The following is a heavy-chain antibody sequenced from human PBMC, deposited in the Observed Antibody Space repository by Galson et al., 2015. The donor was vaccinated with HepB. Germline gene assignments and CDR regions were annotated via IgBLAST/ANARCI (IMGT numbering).Heavy chain of an antibody. V-gene: IGHV3-21*01. Sequence: SLRLSCAASGFTFSSYSMNWVRQAPGKGLEGVSSISSSSSYIYYADSVKGRFTTSRDNAKNSLYLQMNSLRAEDTAVYYCARQAAAVYFDYWGQGTLVTVSS. D-gene: IGHD6-13*01. CDR3: ARQAAAVYFDY. CDR1: GFTFSSYS. J-gene: IGHJ4*02. CDR2: ISSSSSYI.